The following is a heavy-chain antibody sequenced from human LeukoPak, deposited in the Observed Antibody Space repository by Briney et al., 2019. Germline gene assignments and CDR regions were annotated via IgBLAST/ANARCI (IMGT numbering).Heavy chain of an antibody. J-gene: IGHJ4*02. Sequence: GGSLRLSCAASGFYFRDHWMDWVRQAPGKGLEWVGHIKADGSETYYLDSLKGRISISRDNTNNALYLQMNSLRVEDTAIYYCVKNDGWYHLAQWGQGTLVTVSS. CDR2: IKADGSET. CDR1: GFYFRDHW. V-gene: IGHV3-7*03. CDR3: VKNDGWYHLAQ. D-gene: IGHD6-19*01.